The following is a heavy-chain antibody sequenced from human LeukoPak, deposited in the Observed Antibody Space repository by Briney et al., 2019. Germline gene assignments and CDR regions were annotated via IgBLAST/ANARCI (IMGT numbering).Heavy chain of an antibody. CDR2: ISTYNGNT. Sequence: XXXXGXGLEWMGWISTYNGNTNYAQKLQGRVTMTTDTSTSTAYMELRSLRSDDTAVYFCARDRSIATAPLGYWGQGTLVTVSS. J-gene: IGHJ4*02. D-gene: IGHD6-13*01. V-gene: IGHV1-18*01. CDR3: ARDRSIATAPLGY.